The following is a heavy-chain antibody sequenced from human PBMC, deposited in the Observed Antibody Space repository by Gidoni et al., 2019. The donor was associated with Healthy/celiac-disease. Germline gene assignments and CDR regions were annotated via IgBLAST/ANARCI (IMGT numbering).Heavy chain of an antibody. CDR2: FDPKDGET. D-gene: IGHD3-22*01. CDR3: ATYSGSSGYYYGPYFD. Sequence: QVQLVQSGAEVKKPGASVKVSCKVSGYTLTELSMHWVRQAPGKGLEWMGGFDPKDGETIYAQKFQGRVTMTEDTSTDTAYMELSSLRSEDTAVYYCATYSGSSGYYYGPYFDWGQGTLVTVSS. CDR1: GYTLTELS. V-gene: IGHV1-24*01. J-gene: IGHJ4*02.